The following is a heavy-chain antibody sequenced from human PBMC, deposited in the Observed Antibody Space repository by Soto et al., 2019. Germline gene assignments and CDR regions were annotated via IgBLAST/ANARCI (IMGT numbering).Heavy chain of an antibody. Sequence: QVQLVQSGAEVKKPGASVKVSCKASGYTFTSYAMHWVRQAPGQRLEWMGWIDAGNGNTKYSQKFQVRVTITRDTSASTAYMEVSSLRSEDTAMYYCARGCCSGGYDFIYYGMDVWGQGTTVTVSS. CDR3: ARGCCSGGYDFIYYGMDV. V-gene: IGHV1-3*01. J-gene: IGHJ6*02. D-gene: IGHD5-12*01. CDR1: GYTFTSYA. CDR2: IDAGNGNT.